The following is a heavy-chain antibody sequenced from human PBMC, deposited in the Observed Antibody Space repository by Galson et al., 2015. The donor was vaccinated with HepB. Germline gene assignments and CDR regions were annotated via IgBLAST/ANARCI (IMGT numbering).Heavy chain of an antibody. CDR3: ASSSPNDYYYYGMDV. CDR2: ISSSSSYT. CDR1: GFTFSDYY. V-gene: IGHV3-11*06. Sequence: SLRLSCAASGFTFSDYYMSWIRQAPGKGLEWVSYISSSSSYTNYADSVKGRFTISRDNAKNSLYLQMNSLRAEDTAVYYCASSSPNDYYYYGMDVWGQGTTVTVSS. J-gene: IGHJ6*02. D-gene: IGHD6-13*01.